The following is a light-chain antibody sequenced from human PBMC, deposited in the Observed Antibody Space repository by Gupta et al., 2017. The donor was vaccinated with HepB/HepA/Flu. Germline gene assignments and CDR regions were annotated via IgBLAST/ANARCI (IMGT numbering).Light chain of an antibody. CDR2: DVS. V-gene: IGLV2-14*03. Sequence: QSALTQPASVSGSPGQSITISCTGTSSDIGGYNSVSWYQQHPGKGPKVIMYDVSNRPLGVSNRCSGSKSGNTASLTISGLQAEDEAHYYCDSHTSRDTLVLGGGTKLTVL. CDR3: DSHTSRDTLV. J-gene: IGLJ3*02. CDR1: SSDIGGYNS.